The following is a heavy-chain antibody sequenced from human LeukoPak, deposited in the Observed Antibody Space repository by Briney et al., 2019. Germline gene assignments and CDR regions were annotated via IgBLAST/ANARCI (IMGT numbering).Heavy chain of an antibody. CDR1: GGSFSGYY. D-gene: IGHD3-16*01. CDR2: INHSGST. V-gene: IGHV4-34*01. Sequence: SETLSLTCAVYGGSFSGYYWSWIRQPPGKGLEWIGEINHSGSTNYNPSLKSRVTISVDTSKNQFSLKLSSVTAADTAVYYCARDGGRLPLDYWGQGALVTVSS. J-gene: IGHJ4*02. CDR3: ARDGGRLPLDY.